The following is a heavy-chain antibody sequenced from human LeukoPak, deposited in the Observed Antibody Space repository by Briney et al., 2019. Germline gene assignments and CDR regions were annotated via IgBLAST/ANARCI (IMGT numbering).Heavy chain of an antibody. CDR1: GYNFTNYW. J-gene: IGHJ4*02. V-gene: IGHV5-51*01. CDR2: IYSGDSDT. Sequence: GESLKISCQGSGYNFTNYWIGWVRQMPGKGLEWMGIIYSGDSDTRYSPSFQGQVTISADKSISTAYLQWSSLNASDTAMYYCARHGVCGGDCYLDYWGQGALVTVSS. CDR3: ARHGVCGGDCYLDY. D-gene: IGHD2-21*02.